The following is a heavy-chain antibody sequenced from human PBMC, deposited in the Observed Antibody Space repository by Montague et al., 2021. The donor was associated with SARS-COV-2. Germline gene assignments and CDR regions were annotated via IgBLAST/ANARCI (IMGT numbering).Heavy chain of an antibody. V-gene: IGHV4-59*01. CDR2: IHYSGST. Sequence: SETLSLTCTVSDGSMNNYYWSWIRQPPGKGLEWVGYIHYSGSTHYNPSLQSRVTLSRDTSKNQFSLRLTSVTAADTAMYFCARAPIYRCSWYAYFDYWGQGTTVTVSS. CDR3: ARAPIYRCSWYAYFDY. D-gene: IGHD6-13*01. CDR1: DGSMNNYY. J-gene: IGHJ4*02.